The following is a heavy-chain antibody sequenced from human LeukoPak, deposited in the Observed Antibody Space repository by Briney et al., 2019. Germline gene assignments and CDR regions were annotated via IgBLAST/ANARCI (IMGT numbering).Heavy chain of an antibody. CDR3: ARDYGDYFDY. CDR2: IYYSGST. CDR1: GGSISSYY. J-gene: IGHJ4*02. D-gene: IGHD4-17*01. V-gene: IGHV4-59*01. Sequence: PSETLSLTCTVSGGSISSYYWSWIRQPPGKGLEWIGYIYYSGSTNHNPSLKSRVIISVDTSKNQFSLKLSSVAAADTAVYYCARDYGDYFDYWGQGTLVTVSS.